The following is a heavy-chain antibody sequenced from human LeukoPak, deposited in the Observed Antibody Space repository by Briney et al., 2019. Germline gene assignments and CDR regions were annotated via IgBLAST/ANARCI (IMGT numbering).Heavy chain of an antibody. CDR3: ARGGVPNILGFYYYDSSGWFDY. D-gene: IGHD3-22*01. V-gene: IGHV3-7*01. J-gene: IGHJ4*02. Sequence: GGSLRLSCAASGFTFSSYAMSWVRQAPGNGLEWVANIKQDGSEKYYVDSVKGRFTISRDNAKNSLYLQMNSLRAEDTAVYYCARGGVPNILGFYYYDSSGWFDYWGQGTLVTVSS. CDR2: IKQDGSEK. CDR1: GFTFSSYA.